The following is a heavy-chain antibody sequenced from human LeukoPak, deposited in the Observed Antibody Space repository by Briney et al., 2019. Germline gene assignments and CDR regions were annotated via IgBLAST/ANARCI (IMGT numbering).Heavy chain of an antibody. CDR3: ARAGRGAMAKCFDY. CDR2: ISWNSGSI. V-gene: IGHV3-9*03. D-gene: IGHD3-16*01. J-gene: IGHJ4*02. CDR1: GFTFDDYA. Sequence: PGRSLRLSCAASGFTFDDYAMHWVRQAPGKGLEWVSGISWNSGSIGYADSVKGRFTISRDNAKNSLYLQMNSLRAEDMAVYYCARAGRGAMAKCFDYWGQGTLVTVSS.